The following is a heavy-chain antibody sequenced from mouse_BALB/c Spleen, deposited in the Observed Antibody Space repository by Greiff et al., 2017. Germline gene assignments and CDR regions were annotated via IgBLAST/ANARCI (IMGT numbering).Heavy chain of an antibody. CDR3: ARSYYRDWYFDV. CDR1: GFSLTSYG. D-gene: IGHD2-12*01. J-gene: IGHJ1*01. CDR2: IWAGGST. V-gene: IGHV2-9*02. Sequence: VQLQESGPGLVAPSQSLSITCTVSGFSLTSYGVHWVRQPPGKGLEWLGVIWAGGSTNYNSALMSRLSISKDNSKSQVFLKMNSLQTDDTAMYYCARSYYRDWYFDVWGAGTTVTVSS.